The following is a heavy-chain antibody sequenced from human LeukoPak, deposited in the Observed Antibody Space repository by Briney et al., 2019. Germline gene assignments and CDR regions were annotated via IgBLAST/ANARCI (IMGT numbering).Heavy chain of an antibody. Sequence: PGGSLRLSCAASGFTFSSYAMSWVRQAPGKGLEWVANIKLDGSEKNYVDSVKGRFTIFRDNTKNSLYLQMNSLRAEDTAVFYCARDQYDTWSRRGNFDSWGQGTLVIVSS. CDR3: ARDQYDTWSRRGNFDS. CDR2: IKLDGSEK. CDR1: GFTFSSYA. V-gene: IGHV3-7*03. D-gene: IGHD3/OR15-3a*01. J-gene: IGHJ4*02.